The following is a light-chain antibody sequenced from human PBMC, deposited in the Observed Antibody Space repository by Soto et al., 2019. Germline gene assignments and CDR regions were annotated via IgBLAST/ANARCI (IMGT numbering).Light chain of an antibody. CDR2: DTT. CDR3: LLVYSGIVV. CDR1: TGAATSGHY. Sequence: QTVVTQEPSLTVSPGGTVTLTCGSSTGAATSGHYPYWFQQKPGQAPKTLIYDTTNKHSWSPARFSGSLLGGKAALTLSGAQPEDEADYYCLLVYSGIVVFGGGTKVTVL. V-gene: IGLV7-46*01. J-gene: IGLJ2*01.